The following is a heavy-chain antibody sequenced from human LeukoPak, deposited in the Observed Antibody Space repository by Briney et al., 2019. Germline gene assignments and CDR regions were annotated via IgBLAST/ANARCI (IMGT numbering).Heavy chain of an antibody. D-gene: IGHD2-15*01. V-gene: IGHV4-59*12. CDR3: VRDCSGGSCYGALDA. CDR1: GGSISSYY. Sequence: TPSETLSLTCTVSGGSISSYYWSWIRQPPGKGLEWIGYIYYSGSTNYNPSLRSRVTISVDTSKNQFSLKLSSVTAADTAMYYCVRDCSGGSCYGALDAWGQGTMVTVSS. J-gene: IGHJ3*01. CDR2: IYYSGST.